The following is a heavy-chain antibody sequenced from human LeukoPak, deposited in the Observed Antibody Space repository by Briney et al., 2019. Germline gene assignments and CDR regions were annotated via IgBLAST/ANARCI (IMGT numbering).Heavy chain of an antibody. V-gene: IGHV3-23*01. CDR1: GFTFSSYA. D-gene: IGHD3-22*01. CDR3: AKDDLDSSGYYPGLYYFDY. Sequence: GGSLRLSCAASGFTFSSYAMSWVRQAPGKGLEWVSAISGSGGSTYYADSVKGRFTISRNNSKNTLYLQMNSLRAEDTAVYYCAKDDLDSSGYYPGLYYFDYWGQGPLVTVSS. J-gene: IGHJ4*02. CDR2: ISGSGGST.